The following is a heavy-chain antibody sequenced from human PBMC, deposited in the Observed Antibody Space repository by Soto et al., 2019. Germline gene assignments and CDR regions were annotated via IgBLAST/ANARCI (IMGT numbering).Heavy chain of an antibody. V-gene: IGHV3-66*01. J-gene: IGHJ6*02. CDR1: GFTVSSNY. CDR2: IYSGGST. Sequence: PGGSLRLSCAASGFTVSSNYMSWVRQAPGKGLEWVSVIYSGGSTYYADSVKGRFTISRDNSKNTLYLQMNSLRAEDTAVYYCARAWSAYYYGMDVWGQGTTVTVSS. CDR3: ARAWSAYYYGMDV.